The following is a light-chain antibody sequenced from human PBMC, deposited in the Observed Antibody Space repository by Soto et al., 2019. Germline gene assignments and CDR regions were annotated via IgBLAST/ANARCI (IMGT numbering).Light chain of an antibody. V-gene: IGKV3-20*01. CDR1: QSVTSDF. CDR2: GAS. Sequence: VMTQSPDTLSVSPGDRATLSCRASQSVTSDFLAWYRQKPGQAPRLLIYGASSRATDIPDRFSGSGSGTDFTLTISRLEPEDFAVYYCQVYGRAPWTFGQGTKVDI. J-gene: IGKJ1*01. CDR3: QVYGRAPWT.